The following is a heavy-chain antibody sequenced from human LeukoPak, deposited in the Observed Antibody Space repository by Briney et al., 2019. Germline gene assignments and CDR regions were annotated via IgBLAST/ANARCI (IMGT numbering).Heavy chain of an antibody. V-gene: IGHV3-49*04. D-gene: IGHD2-2*02. J-gene: IGHJ4*02. Sequence: PGRSLRLSCTASGFTFGDYAMSWARQAPGKGLEWVGFIRSKAYGGTTEYAASVKGRFTISRDDSKSIAYLQMNSLKTEDTAVYYCTRDDLRYCSSTSCYTGGFDYWGQGTLVTVSS. CDR2: IRSKAYGGTT. CDR1: GFTFGDYA. CDR3: TRDDLRYCSSTSCYTGGFDY.